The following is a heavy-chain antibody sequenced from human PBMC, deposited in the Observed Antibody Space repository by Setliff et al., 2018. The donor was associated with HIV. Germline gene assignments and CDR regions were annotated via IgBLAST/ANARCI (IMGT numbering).Heavy chain of an antibody. CDR1: GASISTYS. V-gene: IGHV4-59*12. J-gene: IGHJ4*02. Sequence: SETLSLTCIVSGASISTYSWSWIRQHPGKGLDWIGRVYYSGSTDYNPSLQSRATLSIDTSKNQFSLKLTSVIAADTAIYYCARGPFVLRFLERLVYFDYWGQGKLVTVSS. D-gene: IGHD3-3*01. CDR3: ARGPFVLRFLERLVYFDY. CDR2: VYYSGST.